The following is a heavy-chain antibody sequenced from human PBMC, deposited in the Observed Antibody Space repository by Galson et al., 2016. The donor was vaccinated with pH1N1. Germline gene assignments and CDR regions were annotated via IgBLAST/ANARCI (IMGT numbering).Heavy chain of an antibody. CDR2: IDWVDEK. CDR1: GISDMR. CDR3: SHQPSGEGFAP. V-gene: IGHV2-70*04. D-gene: IGHD3-16*01. J-gene: IGHJ5*01. Sequence: PALVKPTQTLTLTCTFSGISDMRVSWFRQPPGKTLEWLARIDWVDEKFHSPSLKTRLTISKDTSRTQVVLIMTNMAPVDTATYYCSHQPSGEGFAPWGQGILVTVSS.